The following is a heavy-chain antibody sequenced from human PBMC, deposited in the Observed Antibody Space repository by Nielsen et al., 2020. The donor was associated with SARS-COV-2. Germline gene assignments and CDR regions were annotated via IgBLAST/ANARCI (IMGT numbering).Heavy chain of an antibody. V-gene: IGHV3-21*01. Sequence: WIRQPPGKGLEWVSSISSSSSYIYYADSVKGRFTISRDNAKNSLYLQMNSLRAEDTAVYYCARVFIAAAGTVDYWGQGTLVTVSS. J-gene: IGHJ4*02. D-gene: IGHD6-13*01. CDR3: ARVFIAAAGTVDY. CDR2: ISSSSSYI.